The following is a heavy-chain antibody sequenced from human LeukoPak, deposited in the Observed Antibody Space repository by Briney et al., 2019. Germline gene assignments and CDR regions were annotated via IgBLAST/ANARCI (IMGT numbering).Heavy chain of an antibody. Sequence: GESLRLSCAASGFTFSTHGMHWVRQAPGKGLEWVAFIWYDGSNKYYADSVKGRFTISRDNSKNTMYLKMNSLRTEDTAVYYCAKRTKAMVVDYWGQGTLVTVSS. CDR3: AKRTKAMVVDY. V-gene: IGHV3-30*02. CDR1: GFTFSTHG. J-gene: IGHJ4*02. D-gene: IGHD5-18*01. CDR2: IWYDGSNK.